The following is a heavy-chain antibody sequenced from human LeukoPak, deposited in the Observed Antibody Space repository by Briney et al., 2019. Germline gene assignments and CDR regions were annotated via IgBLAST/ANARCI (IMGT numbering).Heavy chain of an antibody. V-gene: IGHV3-48*03. CDR1: GFTFSSYE. D-gene: IGHD3-10*01. CDR3: AREKIVLWFGEPRGDYFDY. CDR2: ISSSGSTI. J-gene: IGHJ4*02. Sequence: RGSLRLSCAASGFTFSSYEMNWVRQAPGKGLEWVSYISSSGSTIYYADSVKGRFTISRDNAKNSLYLQMNSLRAEDTAVYYCAREKIVLWFGEPRGDYFDYWGQGTLVTVSS.